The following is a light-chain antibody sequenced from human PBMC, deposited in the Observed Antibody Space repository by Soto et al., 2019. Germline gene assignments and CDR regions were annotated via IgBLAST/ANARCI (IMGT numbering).Light chain of an antibody. CDR2: EVR. CDR3: SSYTGSGTLV. CDR1: SSDVGGYNY. V-gene: IGLV2-14*01. J-gene: IGLJ3*02. Sequence: QSVLTQPASVSGSPGQSITISCTGTSSDVGGYNYVSWYQQHPGKAPKLMIYEVRNRPSGVSNRFSGSRSGITASLTISGLQAEDEADYYCSSYTGSGTLVFGGGTKSPS.